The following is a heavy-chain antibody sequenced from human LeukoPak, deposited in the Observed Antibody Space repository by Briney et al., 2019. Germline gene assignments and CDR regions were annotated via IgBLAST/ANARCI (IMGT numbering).Heavy chain of an antibody. V-gene: IGHV1-24*01. CDR2: FDPEDGET. J-gene: IGHJ4*02. CDR3: ATVVNPNYYDSSGYYS. CDR1: GYTLTELS. Sequence: WASVKVSCKVSGYTLTELSMHWVRQAPGKGLEWMGGFDPEDGETIYAQKFQGRVTMTEDTSTDTAYMELSSLRSEDTAVYYCATVVNPNYYDSSGYYSWGQGTLVTVSS. D-gene: IGHD3-22*01.